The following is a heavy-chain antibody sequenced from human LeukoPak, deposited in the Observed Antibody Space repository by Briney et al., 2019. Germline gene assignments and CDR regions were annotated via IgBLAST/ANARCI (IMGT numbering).Heavy chain of an antibody. D-gene: IGHD3/OR15-3a*01. V-gene: IGHV3-66*03. J-gene: IGHJ5*02. Sequence: TGGSLRLSCAASGFSFSNSGMSWVRQAPGKGLEWVGLIRDSGEAFYADFARGRFAISRDESENTLYLQMNSLRVEDTAVYFCARDRAANQDWVEFDPWGQGTPVIVSS. CDR2: IRDSGEA. CDR3: ARDRAANQDWVEFDP. CDR1: GFSFSNSG.